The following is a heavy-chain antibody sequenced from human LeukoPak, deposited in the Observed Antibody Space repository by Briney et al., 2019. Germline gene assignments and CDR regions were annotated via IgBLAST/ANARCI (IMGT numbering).Heavy chain of an antibody. CDR2: IKQDGSEK. V-gene: IGHV3-7*01. CDR1: GFTFSSYW. Sequence: GGSLRLSCAASGFTFSSYWMSWVRQAPGKWLEWVANIKQDGSEKYYVDSVKGRFTISRDNAKNSLYLQMNSLRAEDTAVYYCARLRNDYGDYVLDYWGQGTLVTVSS. D-gene: IGHD4-17*01. CDR3: ARLRNDYGDYVLDY. J-gene: IGHJ4*02.